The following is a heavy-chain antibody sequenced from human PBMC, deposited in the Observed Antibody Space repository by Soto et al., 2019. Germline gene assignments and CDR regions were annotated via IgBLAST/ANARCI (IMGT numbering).Heavy chain of an antibody. V-gene: IGHV1-69*13. Sequence: SVKVSCKAAGGAFSSYAISWVRQAPGQGLEWMGGIIPIFGTANYAQKFQGRVTITADESTSTAYMELSSLRSEDTAVYYCAREAAAGSFDYWGQGTLVTVSS. CDR3: AREAAAGSFDY. CDR2: IIPIFGTA. J-gene: IGHJ4*02. D-gene: IGHD6-13*01. CDR1: GGAFSSYA.